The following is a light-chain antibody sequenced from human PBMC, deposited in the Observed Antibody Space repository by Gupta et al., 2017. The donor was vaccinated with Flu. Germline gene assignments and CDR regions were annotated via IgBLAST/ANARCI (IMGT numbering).Light chain of an antibody. J-gene: IGLJ3*02. CDR3: NSYSKAGAPWV. V-gene: IGLV2-14*03. Sequence: QSALTQPASVSGSLGQSITISCTGTSSDIGGFVYVSWYQQHPGKVPKLIIFDVGYRPSGVSDRFSGSKSGNKASLTISGVQAEDEADDYCNSYSKAGAPWVFGAGTKVTIL. CDR1: SSDIGGFVY. CDR2: DVG.